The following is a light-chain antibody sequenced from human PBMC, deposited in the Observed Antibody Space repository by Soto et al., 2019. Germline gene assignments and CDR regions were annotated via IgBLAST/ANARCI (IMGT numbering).Light chain of an antibody. CDR1: QSVSSY. CDR2: DVS. V-gene: IGKV3-11*01. J-gene: IGKJ4*01. Sequence: TVLAQSPATLSLSPGERATLSCRASQSVSSYLAWYQQKPGQAPRLLIYDVSSRATGIPARFSGSGSGTDFTLTISSLEPEDFAVYYCQQRYSSLTFGGGTKVDIK. CDR3: QQRYSSLT.